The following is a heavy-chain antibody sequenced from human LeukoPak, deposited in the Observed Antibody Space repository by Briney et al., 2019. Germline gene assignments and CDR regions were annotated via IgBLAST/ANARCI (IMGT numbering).Heavy chain of an antibody. CDR2: INPNSGAT. CDR3: ARAAVTTLPYFDY. D-gene: IGHD4-17*01. CDR1: GYTFIGYY. V-gene: IGHV1-2*02. Sequence: ASVKVSCKASGYTFIGYYMHWVRQAPGQGLEWMGWINPNSGATNYAQKFQGRVTMTRDTSISTAYMELSRLRSDDTALYYCARAAVTTLPYFDYWGQGTLVTVSS. J-gene: IGHJ4*02.